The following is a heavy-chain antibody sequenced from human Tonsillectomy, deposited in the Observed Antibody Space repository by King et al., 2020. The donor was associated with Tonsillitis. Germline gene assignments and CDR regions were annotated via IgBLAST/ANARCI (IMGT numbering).Heavy chain of an antibody. V-gene: IGHV1-46*03. J-gene: IGHJ4*02. CDR1: GYTFTTYY. CDR3: ARAPPRVAVVHFDY. CDR2: INPSGGAT. D-gene: IGHD2-21*01. Sequence: QLVQPGAEVKKPGASVKLTCKASGYTFTTYYIHWVRQAPGQGLEWMGIINPSGGATSYEQQFQGRVTMTTDTSTSTVYMELSSLTSEDTAVYYCARAPPRVAVVHFDYWGQGTLVTVS.